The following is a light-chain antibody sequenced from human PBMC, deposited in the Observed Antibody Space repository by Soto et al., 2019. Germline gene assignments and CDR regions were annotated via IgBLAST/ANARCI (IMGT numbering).Light chain of an antibody. CDR3: QSYDSSLSGYV. J-gene: IGLJ1*01. Sequence: QSALTQPPSVSGAPGQRVTISCSGSSSNIGAGHDVPWYQQLPGTAPKLLIYGNSNRPSGVPDRFSGSKSGTSASLAITGLQAEDEADYYCQSYDSSLSGYVFGTGTKVTV. CDR1: SSNIGAGHD. V-gene: IGLV1-40*01. CDR2: GNS.